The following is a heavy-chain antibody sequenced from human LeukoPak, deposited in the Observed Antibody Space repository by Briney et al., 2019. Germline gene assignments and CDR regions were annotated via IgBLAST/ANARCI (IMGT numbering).Heavy chain of an antibody. D-gene: IGHD4-17*01. Sequence: PSETLSLTCAVYGGSFSGYYWSWIRQPPGKGLEWIGEINHSGGTNYNPSLKSRVTISVDTSKNQFSLKLSSVTAADTAVYYCARTVTTWPYNWFDPWGQGTLVTVSS. CDR2: INHSGGT. V-gene: IGHV4-34*01. CDR1: GGSFSGYY. J-gene: IGHJ5*02. CDR3: ARTVTTWPYNWFDP.